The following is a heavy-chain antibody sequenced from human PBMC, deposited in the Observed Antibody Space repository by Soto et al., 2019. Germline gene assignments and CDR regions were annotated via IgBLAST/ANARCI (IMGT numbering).Heavy chain of an antibody. CDR3: ATIPKN. V-gene: IGHV4-4*07. CDR2: IYTSGIT. Sequence: QVQLQESGPGLVKPSETLSLTCTVSGGSISSYYWSWIRQPAGKGLAWIGRIYTSGITNYNPSIKGRFTRTVYTSNNQFSLKRSSVTAAEAAVYYWATIPKNWGQGALVTVSS. J-gene: IGHJ4*02. CDR1: GGSISSYY.